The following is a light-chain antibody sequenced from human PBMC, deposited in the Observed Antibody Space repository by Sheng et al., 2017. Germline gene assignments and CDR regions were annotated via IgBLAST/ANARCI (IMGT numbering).Light chain of an antibody. Sequence: EIVLTQSPATLSLSPGERATLSCRASQSVSSYLAWYQQKPGQAPRLLIYDASNRATGIPARFSGSGSGTDFTLTISRLEPDDFAVYYCQQYGSSLTFGGGTKVEIK. CDR2: DAS. V-gene: IGKV3-11*01. CDR3: QQYGSSLT. J-gene: IGKJ4*01. CDR1: QSVSSY.